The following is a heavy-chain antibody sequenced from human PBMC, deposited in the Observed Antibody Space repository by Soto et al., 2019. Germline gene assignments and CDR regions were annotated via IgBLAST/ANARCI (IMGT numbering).Heavy chain of an antibody. CDR1: GFTFSSYS. V-gene: IGHV3-48*01. D-gene: IGHD6-13*01. CDR2: ISSSSSTI. Sequence: EVQLVESGGGLVQPGGSLRLSCAASGFTFSSYSMNWVRQAPGKGLEWVSYISSSSSTIYYADSVKGRFTISRDNAKNSLYLQLTSLGAEDTAVYYCARHPERIAQIGWFDPWGQGTLVTVSS. J-gene: IGHJ5*02. CDR3: ARHPERIAQIGWFDP.